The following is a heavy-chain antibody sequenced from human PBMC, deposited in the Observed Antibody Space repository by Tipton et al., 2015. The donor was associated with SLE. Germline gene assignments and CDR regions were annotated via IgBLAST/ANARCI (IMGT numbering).Heavy chain of an antibody. J-gene: IGHJ3*02. CDR2: IYYSGST. D-gene: IGHD5-12*01. CDR1: GGSISSSSYY. Sequence: TLSLTCTVSGGSISSSSYYWGWIRQPPGKGLEWIGSIYYSGSTYYSPSFQGQVTISADKSISTAYLQWSSLKASDTAMYYCARHGMDSGYDLGAFDIWGQGTMVTVSS. CDR3: ARHGMDSGYDLGAFDI. V-gene: IGHV4-39*07.